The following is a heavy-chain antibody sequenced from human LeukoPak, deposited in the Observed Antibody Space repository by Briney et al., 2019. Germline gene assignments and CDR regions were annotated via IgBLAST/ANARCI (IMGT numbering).Heavy chain of an antibody. D-gene: IGHD7-27*01. J-gene: IGHJ4*02. CDR1: GYTFTSYG. CDR3: ARDYRTGFDY. CDR2: ISTYNGNT. V-gene: IGHV1-18*01. Sequence: PVKVSCKASGYTFTSYGISWVRQAPGQGLEWLGWISTYNGNTHYAQKLQGRVTMTTDTSTTTAYMELRSLRSDDTAVYYCARDYRTGFDYWGQGTLVTVSS.